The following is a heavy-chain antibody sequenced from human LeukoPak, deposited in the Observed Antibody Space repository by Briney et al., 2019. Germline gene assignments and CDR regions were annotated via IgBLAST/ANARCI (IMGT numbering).Heavy chain of an antibody. V-gene: IGHV4-34*01. CDR1: GGSFSGYY. D-gene: IGHD4-23*01. CDR3: ARGRGGNSGDY. CDR2: INHSGST. Sequence: SETLSLTCAVYGGSFSGYYWSWIRQPPGKGLEWIGEINHSGSTKYNPSLKSRVTISLDTSKNQFSLTLSSLTAADTAVYYCARGRGGNSGDYWGQGTLVAVSS. J-gene: IGHJ4*02.